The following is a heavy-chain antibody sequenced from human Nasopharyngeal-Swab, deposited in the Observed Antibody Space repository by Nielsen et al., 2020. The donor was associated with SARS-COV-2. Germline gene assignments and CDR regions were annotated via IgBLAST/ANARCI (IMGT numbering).Heavy chain of an antibody. D-gene: IGHD3-10*01. J-gene: IGHJ4*02. CDR3: AKGRYYYGSGSYYFDY. CDR1: GFTFRSYA. Sequence: GESLKISCAASGFTFRSYAMSWVRQAPGKGLEWVSAISGSGGSTYYADSVKGRFTISRDNSKNTLYLQMNSLRAEDTAVYYCAKGRYYYGSGSYYFDYWGQGTLVTVSS. CDR2: ISGSGGST. V-gene: IGHV3-23*01.